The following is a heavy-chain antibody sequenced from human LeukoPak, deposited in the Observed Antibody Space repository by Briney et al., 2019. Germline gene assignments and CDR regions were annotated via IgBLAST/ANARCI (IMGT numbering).Heavy chain of an antibody. D-gene: IGHD5-12*01. CDR2: VNAGNGNT. V-gene: IGHV1-3*01. J-gene: IGHJ4*02. CDR3: ARDRWLRPYYFDY. CDR1: GYTFNSYA. Sequence: GASVKVSCKASGYTFNSYAMHWVRQAPGQRLEWMGWVNAGNGNTKYSQKFQGRVTITRDTSASTAYMELSSLRSEDTAVYYCARDRWLRPYYFDYWGQGTLVTVSS.